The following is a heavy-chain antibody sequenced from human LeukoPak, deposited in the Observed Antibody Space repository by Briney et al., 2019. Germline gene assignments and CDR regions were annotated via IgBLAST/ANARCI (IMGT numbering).Heavy chain of an antibody. CDR2: MSSRDNTR. D-gene: IGHD3-10*02. Sequence: SGGSLRLSCVASGFTFSSFEMDWVRQAPGKGLEWISYMSSRDNTRYYAESVRGRFTMSRDNAKNSLSLQMNGLRAEDTAVYYCAELGITMIGGVWGKGTTVTISS. CDR1: GFTFSSFE. V-gene: IGHV3-48*03. J-gene: IGHJ6*04. CDR3: AELGITMIGGV.